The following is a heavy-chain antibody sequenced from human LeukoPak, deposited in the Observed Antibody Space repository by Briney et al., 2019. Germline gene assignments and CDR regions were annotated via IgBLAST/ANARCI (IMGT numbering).Heavy chain of an antibody. CDR2: INHSGST. V-gene: IGHV4-34*01. Sequence: PSETLSLTCAVYGGSFSGYYWSWIRQPPGKGLEWIGDINHSGSTNYNPSLKSRVTISVDTSKNQFSLKLSSVTAADTAVYYCAGVLAASESYYFRWGEGNLVTVSS. CDR1: GGSFSGYY. D-gene: IGHD3-10*01. J-gene: IGHJ4*02. CDR3: AGVLAASESYYFR.